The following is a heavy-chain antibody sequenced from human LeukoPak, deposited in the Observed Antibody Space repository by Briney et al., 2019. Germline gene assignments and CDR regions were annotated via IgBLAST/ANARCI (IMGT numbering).Heavy chain of an antibody. J-gene: IGHJ4*02. CDR2: IYYSGST. V-gene: IGHV4-39*01. CDR3: ARQGKDTTGYLFFDN. D-gene: IGHD3-9*01. CDR1: GGSTTSGSYY. Sequence: TSETLSLTCTVSGGSTTSGSYYWGWIRQPPGKGLEWIGSIYYSGSTYYNPSLKSRVTVSVDTSKNQFSLKLSSVTAADTAVYYCARQGKDTTGYLFFDNWGQGTLVTVSS.